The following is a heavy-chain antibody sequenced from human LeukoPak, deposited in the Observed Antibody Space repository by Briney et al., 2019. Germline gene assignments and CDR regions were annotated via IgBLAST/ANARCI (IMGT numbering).Heavy chain of an antibody. V-gene: IGHV3-23*01. J-gene: IGHJ4*02. CDR3: ATTEYSSGGHDY. CDR2: ISGSGGST. D-gene: IGHD6-19*01. Sequence: QSGGSLRLSCAASGFTFSSYAMSWVRQAPGKGLEWVSAISGSGGSTYYADSVKGRFTISRDNSKNTLYLQMNSLRAEDTAVYYCATTEYSSGGHDYWGQGTLVTVSS. CDR1: GFTFSSYA.